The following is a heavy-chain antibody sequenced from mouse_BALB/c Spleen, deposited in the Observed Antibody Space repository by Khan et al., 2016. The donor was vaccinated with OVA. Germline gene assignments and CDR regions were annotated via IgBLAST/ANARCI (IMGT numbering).Heavy chain of an antibody. V-gene: IGHV3-2*02. CDR3: ARKDYYDYDPFPY. CDR2: ISYSGNT. CDR1: GYSITSEYT. J-gene: IGHJ3*01. D-gene: IGHD2-4*01. Sequence: EVQLQESGPGLVKPSQSLSLTCTVTGYSITSEYTWNWIRQFPENKLEWMGFISYSGNTRYNPSLKSRISITRDTSKNQFFLQLNSVTSEDTATYHCARKDYYDYDPFPYWGQGTLVTVSA.